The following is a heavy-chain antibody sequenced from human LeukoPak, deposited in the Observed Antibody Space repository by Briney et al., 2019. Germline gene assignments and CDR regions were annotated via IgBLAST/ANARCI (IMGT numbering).Heavy chain of an antibody. CDR2: IYYSGST. V-gene: IGHV4-59*08. J-gene: IGHJ5*02. CDR1: GGSISSYY. Sequence: SETLSLTCTVSGGSISSYYWSWIRQPSGKGLEWIGYIYYSGSTNYNPSLKSRVTISVDTSKNQFSLKLSSVTAADTAVYYCARTPFEGWFDPWGQGTLVTVSS. CDR3: ARTPFEGWFDP.